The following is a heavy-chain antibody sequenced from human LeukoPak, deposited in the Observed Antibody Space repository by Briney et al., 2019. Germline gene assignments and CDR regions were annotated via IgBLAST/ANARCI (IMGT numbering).Heavy chain of an antibody. Sequence: GGSLRLSCAASGFTFTNYWMSWVRQAPGKGLELVANIKQDGSEKYYVDSVKGRFTISRDNAKNSLYLQMNSLRAEDTAVYYCARAACSSSGGLWGQGTMVTVSS. J-gene: IGHJ3*01. D-gene: IGHD6-13*01. CDR1: GFTFTNYW. CDR3: ARAACSSSGGL. V-gene: IGHV3-7*01. CDR2: IKQDGSEK.